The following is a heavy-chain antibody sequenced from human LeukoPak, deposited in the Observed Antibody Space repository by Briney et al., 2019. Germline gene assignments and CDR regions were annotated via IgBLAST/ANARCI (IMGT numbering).Heavy chain of an antibody. CDR2: IYYSGST. CDR1: GGSISSGGYY. D-gene: IGHD4-17*01. CDR3: AREGHDYGDSIDY. V-gene: IGHV4-31*03. J-gene: IGHJ4*02. Sequence: SETLSLTCTVSGGSISSGGYYWSWIRQHPGKGLEWIGYIYYSGSTNYNPSLKSRVTISVDTSKNQFSLKLSSVTAADTAVYYCAREGHDYGDSIDYWGQGTLVTVSS.